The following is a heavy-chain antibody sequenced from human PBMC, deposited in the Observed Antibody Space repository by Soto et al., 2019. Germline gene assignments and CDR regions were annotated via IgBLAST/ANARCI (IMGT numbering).Heavy chain of an antibody. J-gene: IGHJ5*02. CDR2: INHSGST. Sequence: SETLSLTCAVYGGSFSGYYWSWIRQPPGKGLEWIGEINHSGSTNYNPSLKSRVTISVDTSKNQFSLKLSSVTAADTAVYYCARDRGYIWGSYRHKPTPNWFDPWGQGTLVTVSS. CDR3: ARDRGYIWGSYRHKPTPNWFDP. V-gene: IGHV4-34*01. CDR1: GGSFSGYY. D-gene: IGHD3-16*02.